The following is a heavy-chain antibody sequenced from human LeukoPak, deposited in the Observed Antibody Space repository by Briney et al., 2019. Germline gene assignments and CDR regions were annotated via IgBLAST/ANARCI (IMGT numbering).Heavy chain of an antibody. D-gene: IGHD3-10*01. J-gene: IGHJ4*02. V-gene: IGHV3-23*01. CDR2: ISGSGGST. Sequence: GESLRLSCAASGFTFSSYAMSWVRQAPGKGLEWVSAISGSGGSTYYADSVKGRFTISRDNSKNTLYLQMNSLRAEDTAVYYCAKTYGSGSKYYFDYWGQGTLVTVSS. CDR1: GFTFSSYA. CDR3: AKTYGSGSKYYFDY.